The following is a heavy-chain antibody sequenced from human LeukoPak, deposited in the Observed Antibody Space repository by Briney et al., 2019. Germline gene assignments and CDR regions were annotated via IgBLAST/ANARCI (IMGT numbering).Heavy chain of an antibody. Sequence: PGESLKISCKGSGYSFTSYWIGWVRQMPGKGLEWMGIIYPGDSDTRYSPSFQGQVTISADKSISTAYLQWSSLKASDTAMYYCARGGTRRDGYNYFINWYFDLWGRGTLVTVSS. J-gene: IGHJ2*01. D-gene: IGHD5-24*01. CDR1: GYSFTSYW. V-gene: IGHV5-51*01. CDR2: IYPGDSDT. CDR3: ARGGTRRDGYNYFINWYFDL.